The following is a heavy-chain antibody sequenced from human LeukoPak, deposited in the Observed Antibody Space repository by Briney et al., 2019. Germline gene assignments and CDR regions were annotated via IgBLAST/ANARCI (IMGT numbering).Heavy chain of an antibody. CDR2: ISGSGGST. CDR3: AKSSYYDSSGYYREYYFDF. D-gene: IGHD3-22*01. J-gene: IGHJ4*02. CDR1: RFTFSTYG. V-gene: IGHV3-23*01. Sequence: GGSLRLSCAASRFTFSTYGMSWVRQAPGKGLEWVSSISGSGGSTNYADSVKGRFTISRDNSKNTLYLQMNSLRDEDTAVYYCAKSSYYDSSGYYREYYFDFWGQGTLVTVSS.